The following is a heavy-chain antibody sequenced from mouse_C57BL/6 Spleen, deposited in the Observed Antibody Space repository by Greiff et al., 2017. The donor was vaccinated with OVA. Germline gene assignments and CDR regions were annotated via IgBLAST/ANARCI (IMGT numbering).Heavy chain of an antibody. CDR1: GFTFSNYW. CDR2: IRLKSDNYAT. J-gene: IGHJ4*01. D-gene: IGHD2-4*01. V-gene: IGHV6-3*01. CDR3: TGLPSYYDYTWGFAMDY. Sequence: EVKVEESGGGLVQPGGSMKLSCVASGFTFSNYWMNWVRQSPEKGLEWVAQIRLKSDNYATHYAESVKGRFTISRDDSKSSVYLQMNNLRAEDTGMYYCTGLPSYYDYTWGFAMDYWGQGTSVTVSS.